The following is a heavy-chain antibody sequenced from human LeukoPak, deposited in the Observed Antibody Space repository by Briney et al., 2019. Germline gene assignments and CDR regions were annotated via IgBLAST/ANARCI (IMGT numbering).Heavy chain of an antibody. J-gene: IGHJ5*02. Sequence: SVKVSCKASGGTFSSYAISLVRQAPGQGLEWMGGIIPIFGTANYAQKFQGRVTITADESTSTAYMELSSLRSEDTAVYYCARYPTGDCSSTSCYTWWFDPWGQGTLVTVSS. CDR3: ARYPTGDCSSTSCYTWWFDP. CDR2: IIPIFGTA. D-gene: IGHD2-2*02. V-gene: IGHV1-69*13. CDR1: GGTFSSYA.